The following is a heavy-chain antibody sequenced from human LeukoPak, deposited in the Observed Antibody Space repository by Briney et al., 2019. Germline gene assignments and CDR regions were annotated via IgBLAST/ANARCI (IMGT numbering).Heavy chain of an antibody. D-gene: IGHD3-22*01. CDR3: ARRTDYYDSSGFHY. V-gene: IGHV5-51*01. CDR2: IYPGDSDT. J-gene: IGHJ4*02. CDR1: GYSFTSYW. Sequence: GESLKISCKSSGYSFTSYWIGWVRQMPGKGLEWMGIIYPGDSDTKYSPPFQGQVTISADKSISTAYLQWSSLKASDTAMYYCARRTDYYDSSGFHYWGQGTLVTVSS.